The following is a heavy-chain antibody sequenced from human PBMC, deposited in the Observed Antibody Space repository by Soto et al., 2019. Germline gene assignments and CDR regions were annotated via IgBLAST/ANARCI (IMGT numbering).Heavy chain of an antibody. J-gene: IGHJ4*02. CDR3: ARGPRGVYGNDY. V-gene: IGHV3-74*01. D-gene: IGHD2-8*02. Sequence: PGGSLRLSCAASGFTFSNDWMHWVRQTAGKGLVWVSRINWDGTTTNYADSVKGRFTISRDNAKNTLYLQMDSLRVEDTAVYFCARGPRGVYGNDYWGQGVLVTVPS. CDR2: INWDGTTT. CDR1: GFTFSNDW.